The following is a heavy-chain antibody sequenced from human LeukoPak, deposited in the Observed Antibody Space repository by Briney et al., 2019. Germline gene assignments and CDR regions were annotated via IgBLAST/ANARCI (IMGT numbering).Heavy chain of an antibody. CDR1: GFTFSSSA. V-gene: IGHV3-23*01. CDR2: ISGSGSGGST. CDR3: ARPLTSGSLDY. D-gene: IGHD3-16*02. J-gene: IGHJ4*02. Sequence: GGSLRLSCAASGFTFSSSAMSWVRQAPGKGLEWVSNISGSGSGGSTYYADSVKGRFTISRDNAKNSLYLQMNSLRAEDTAVYYCARPLTSGSLDYWGQGTLVTVSS.